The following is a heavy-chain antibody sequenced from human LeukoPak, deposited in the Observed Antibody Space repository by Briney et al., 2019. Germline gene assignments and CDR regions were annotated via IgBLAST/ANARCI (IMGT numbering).Heavy chain of an antibody. CDR1: GYTITGYY. Sequence: ASVKVSCKASGYTITGYYMHWVRQAPGQGLEWMGWINPNSGGTNYAQKFQGRVTMTRDTSLSTAYMELSRLRSDDTAVYYCAREHPRKAYFDYWGQGTLVTVSS. V-gene: IGHV1-2*02. D-gene: IGHD1-14*01. J-gene: IGHJ4*02. CDR2: INPNSGGT. CDR3: AREHPRKAYFDY.